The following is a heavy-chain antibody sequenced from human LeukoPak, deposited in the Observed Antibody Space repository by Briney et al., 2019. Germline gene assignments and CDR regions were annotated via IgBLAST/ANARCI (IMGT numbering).Heavy chain of an antibody. J-gene: IGHJ4*02. D-gene: IGHD6-19*01. CDR1: GLTFSSYA. Sequence: GGSLRLSCAASGLTFSSYAMSWVRQAPGKGLEWVSAISGSGGSTYYADSVKGRFTISRDNSKNTLYLQMNSLRAEDTAVYYCAKGIIGSYSSGSLVFDYWGQGTLVTVSS. CDR3: AKGIIGSYSSGSLVFDY. V-gene: IGHV3-23*01. CDR2: ISGSGGST.